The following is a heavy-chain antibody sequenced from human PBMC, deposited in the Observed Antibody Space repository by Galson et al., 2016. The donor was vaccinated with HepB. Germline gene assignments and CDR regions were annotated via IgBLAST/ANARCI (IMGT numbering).Heavy chain of an antibody. Sequence: SLRLSCAASGFTVSSLHMNWVRQGPGTGLEWVSDIYTRGNTYYADSVQGRFIISRDNSKNTVYLQMNSLRADDTAVYYCVRESPWYFDVWGRGTVVTVSS. J-gene: IGHJ2*01. CDR2: IYTRGNT. CDR1: GFTVSSLH. V-gene: IGHV3-53*01. CDR3: VRESPWYFDV.